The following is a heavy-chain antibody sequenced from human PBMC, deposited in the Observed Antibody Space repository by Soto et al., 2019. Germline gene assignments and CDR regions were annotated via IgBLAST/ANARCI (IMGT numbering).Heavy chain of an antibody. CDR1: GSTFSSYA. CDR2: IIPIFGTA. Sequence: QVQLVQSGAEVKKPGSSVKVSCKASGSTFSSYAISWVRQAPGQGLEWMGGIIPIFGTANYAQKFQGRVTITADESTSTAYMELSSLRSEDTAVYYCARVDSSSWYPHYYYGMDVWGQGTTVTVSS. D-gene: IGHD6-13*01. CDR3: ARVDSSSWYPHYYYGMDV. J-gene: IGHJ6*02. V-gene: IGHV1-69*01.